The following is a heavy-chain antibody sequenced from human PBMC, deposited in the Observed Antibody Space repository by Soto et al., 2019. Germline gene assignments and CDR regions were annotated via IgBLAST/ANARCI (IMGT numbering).Heavy chain of an antibody. Sequence: GWSLRLSCASSVFTFISYAMSWVRQAPGKGLQWVSAISGSGGSTYYADSVKGRFTISRDNSKNTLYLQMNSLRVEDTAVYYCAKGASKGDYYYYAMDVWGQGTTVTVSS. V-gene: IGHV3-23*01. CDR2: ISGSGGST. D-gene: IGHD3-16*01. CDR3: AKGASKGDYYYYAMDV. J-gene: IGHJ6*02. CDR1: VFTFISYA.